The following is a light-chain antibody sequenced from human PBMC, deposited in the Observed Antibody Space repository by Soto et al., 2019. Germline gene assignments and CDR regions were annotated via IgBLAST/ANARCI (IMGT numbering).Light chain of an antibody. Sequence: QSVLTQPASVSGSPGQSITISCTGARTDVDGHDYVSWYQQHPGQAPKLIIFDVHNRPSGVSSRVSGSKSGDTASLTISGLRAEDDGDYYCSSYTASTPFYVFGTGTKLTVL. V-gene: IGLV2-14*03. J-gene: IGLJ1*01. CDR1: RTDVDGHDY. CDR3: SSYTASTPFYV. CDR2: DVH.